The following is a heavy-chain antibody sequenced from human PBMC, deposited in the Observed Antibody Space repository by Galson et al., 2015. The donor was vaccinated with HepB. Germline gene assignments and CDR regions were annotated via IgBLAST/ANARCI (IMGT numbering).Heavy chain of an antibody. CDR3: ARDYLGYSITGTYYPWARNPLIDY. Sequence: SVKVSCKASGYSFIGYDMHWARQAPGQGLEWMGRINPDSGNTDYAQKFQDRVTMTRDTSISTAYLELSSLKSDDTAVYYCARDYLGYSITGTYYPWARNPLIDYWGQGTLVTVSS. CDR1: GYSFIGYD. V-gene: IGHV1-2*06. J-gene: IGHJ4*02. D-gene: IGHD3-10*01. CDR2: INPDSGNT.